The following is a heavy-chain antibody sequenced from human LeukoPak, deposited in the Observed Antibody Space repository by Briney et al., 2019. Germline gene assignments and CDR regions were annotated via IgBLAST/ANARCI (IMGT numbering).Heavy chain of an antibody. CDR3: ARDKVGAVAGPNDY. CDR2: TSSSSSYI. Sequence: PGGSLRLSCAASGFTFSSYSMNWVRQAPGKGLEWVSSTSSSSSYIYYADSVKGRFTISRDNAKNSLYLQMNSLRAEDTAVYYCARDKVGAVAGPNDYWGQGTLVTVSS. D-gene: IGHD6-19*01. CDR1: GFTFSSYS. J-gene: IGHJ4*02. V-gene: IGHV3-21*01.